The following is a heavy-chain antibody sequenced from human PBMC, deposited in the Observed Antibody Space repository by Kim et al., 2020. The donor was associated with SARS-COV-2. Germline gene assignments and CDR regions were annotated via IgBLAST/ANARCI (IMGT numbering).Heavy chain of an antibody. CDR3: ARGKFGAAAGTLVYYYYYGMDV. CDR1: GYTFTSYD. V-gene: IGHV1-8*01. CDR2: MNPNSGNT. Sequence: ASVKVSCKASGYTFTSYDINWVRQATGQGLEWMGWMNPNSGNTGYAQKFQGRVTMTRNTSISTAYMELSSLRSEDTAVYYCARGKFGAAAGTLVYYYYYGMDVWGQGTTVTVSS. D-gene: IGHD6-13*01. J-gene: IGHJ6*02.